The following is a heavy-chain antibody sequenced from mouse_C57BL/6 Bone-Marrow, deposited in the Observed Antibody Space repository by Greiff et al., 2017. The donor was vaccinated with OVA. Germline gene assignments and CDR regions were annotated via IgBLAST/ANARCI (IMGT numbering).Heavy chain of an antibody. D-gene: IGHD1-2*01. Sequence: QVQLKESGAELARPGASVKLSCKASGYTFTSYGISWVKQRTGQGLEWIGEIYPRSGNTYYNEKFTGKATLTADKSSSTAYMELRSLTSEDSAVYFCARTLLRHRPDFDYWGQGTTLTVSA. V-gene: IGHV1-81*01. J-gene: IGHJ2*01. CDR3: ARTLLRHRPDFDY. CDR1: GYTFTSYG. CDR2: IYPRSGNT.